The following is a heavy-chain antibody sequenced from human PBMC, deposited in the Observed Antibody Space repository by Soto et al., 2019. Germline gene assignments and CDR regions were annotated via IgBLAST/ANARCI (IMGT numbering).Heavy chain of an antibody. V-gene: IGHV3-21*01. D-gene: IGHD3-16*01. CDR2: ISSSSSYI. CDR1: GFTFSSYS. Sequence: GGSLRLSCAASGFTFSSYSMNWVRQAPGKGLEWVSSISSSSSYIYYADSVKGRFTISRDNAKNSLYLQMNSLRAEDTAVYYCARSPGDLKVGDYFDYGGQGTLVTVSS. J-gene: IGHJ4*02. CDR3: ARSPGDLKVGDYFDY.